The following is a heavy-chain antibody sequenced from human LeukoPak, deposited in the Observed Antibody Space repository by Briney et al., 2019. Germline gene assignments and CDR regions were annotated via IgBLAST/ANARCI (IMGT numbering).Heavy chain of an antibody. D-gene: IGHD3-10*01. CDR2: INHSGST. CDR1: GGSFSGYY. J-gene: IGHJ4*02. V-gene: IGHV4-34*01. CDR3: ARVSTYFRYFDY. Sequence: SETLSLTCAVYGGSFSGYYWSWIRQPPGKGLEWIGEINHSGSTNYNPSLKSRVTISVGTSKNQFSLKLSSVTAADTAVYYCARVSTYFRYFDYWGQGTLVTVSS.